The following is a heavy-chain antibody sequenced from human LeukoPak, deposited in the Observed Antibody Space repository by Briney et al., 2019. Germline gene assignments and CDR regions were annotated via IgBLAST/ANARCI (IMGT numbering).Heavy chain of an antibody. D-gene: IGHD2-15*01. CDR3: AREIAVVPPGMGIYYYYFMDV. CDR1: GLSFSNFW. J-gene: IGHJ6*03. V-gene: IGHV3-74*01. Sequence: GGSLRLSCESSGLSFSNFWMYWVRQAPGKGLEWVSRLNPDGRTKDYGGSVRGRFSISRDNARNTVFLQMNSLRAEDTAVYYCAREIAVVPPGMGIYYYYFMDVWGKGTTVTVSS. CDR2: LNPDGRTK.